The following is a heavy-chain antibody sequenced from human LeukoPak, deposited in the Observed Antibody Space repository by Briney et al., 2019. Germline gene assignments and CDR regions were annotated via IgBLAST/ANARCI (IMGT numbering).Heavy chain of an antibody. Sequence: PGGSLRLSCAASGFTFDDYGMSWVRQAPGKGLEWVACINWNGGSTGYADSVKGRFSISRDNAKNSLYLQMNSLRAEDMALYYCAKGRDSSSWYLFDYWGQGTLVTVSS. J-gene: IGHJ4*02. CDR2: INWNGGST. CDR1: GFTFDDYG. CDR3: AKGRDSSSWYLFDY. D-gene: IGHD6-13*01. V-gene: IGHV3-20*04.